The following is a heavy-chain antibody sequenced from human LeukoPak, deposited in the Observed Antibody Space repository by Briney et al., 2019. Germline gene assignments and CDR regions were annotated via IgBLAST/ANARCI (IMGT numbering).Heavy chain of an antibody. CDR3: ARAMIRGVITGIEEWFDP. CDR2: IYTSGTT. Sequence: SETLSLTCTVSGGSISSYYWSWIRQPAGKGLEWIGRIYTSGTTHYNPSLKSRVTMSVDTSKNQFSLKLSSVTAADTAVYYCARAMIRGVITGIEEWFDPWGQGTLVTVSS. J-gene: IGHJ5*02. D-gene: IGHD3-10*01. V-gene: IGHV4-4*07. CDR1: GGSISSYY.